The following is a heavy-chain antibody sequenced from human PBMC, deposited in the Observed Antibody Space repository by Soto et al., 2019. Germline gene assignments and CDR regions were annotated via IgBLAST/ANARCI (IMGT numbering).Heavy chain of an antibody. CDR3: ASRILDYYDSTGSDDSFDI. J-gene: IGHJ3*02. Sequence: AVKLSCKASGGTFSSYAISWVRQAPGQGLEWMGGIIPILGTANYAQKFQGRVTITADKSTSTAYMELSSLRSEDTAVYYCASRILDYYDSTGSDDSFDIRGQGTPVTV. CDR2: IIPILGTA. CDR1: GGTFSSYA. D-gene: IGHD3-22*01. V-gene: IGHV1-69*10.